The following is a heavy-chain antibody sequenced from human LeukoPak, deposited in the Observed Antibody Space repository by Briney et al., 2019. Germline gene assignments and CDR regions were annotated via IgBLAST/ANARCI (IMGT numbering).Heavy chain of an antibody. CDR2: TYYKSTWYY. CDR1: GDSVSRDSVA. D-gene: IGHD3-10*01. Sequence: SQTLSLTCAISGDSVSRDSVAWNWIRQSPSRGLEWLGRTYYKSTWYYDYALSVKSRVTINPDTSKNQFSLKLSSVTAADTAVFYCARGDRFGELCMVYWGQGTLVTVSS. V-gene: IGHV6-1*01. CDR3: ARGDRFGELCMVY. J-gene: IGHJ4*02.